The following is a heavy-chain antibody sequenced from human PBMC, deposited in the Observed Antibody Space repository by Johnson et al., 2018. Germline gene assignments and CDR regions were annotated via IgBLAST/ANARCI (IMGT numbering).Heavy chain of an antibody. Sequence: VQLVQSGGGLVKPGGSLRLSCAASGFTFSNAWMNWVRQAPGKGLEWVSAINTGGGSTYFADSVKGRFTISSDNSKNTLYLQMNSLRGEETAVYYCSKPRITIIVGGACDIWGQGTMVTVSS. V-gene: IGHV3-23*04. CDR2: INTGGGST. CDR1: GFTFSNAW. J-gene: IGHJ3*02. CDR3: SKPRITIIVGGACDI. D-gene: IGHD3-22*01.